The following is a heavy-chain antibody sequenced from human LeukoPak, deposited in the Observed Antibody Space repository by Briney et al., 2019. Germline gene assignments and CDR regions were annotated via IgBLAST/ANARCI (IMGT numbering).Heavy chain of an antibody. V-gene: IGHV4-4*09. Sequence: PSETLSLSCNVSGDSVSSGYCTWTRQSPAKGLEWIGFIYDNGVTDYNPSLKSRLIISLDTSKNQFSLNLRSVSAADSSIYYCAGRGHRYSRDWGQGILVTVSS. D-gene: IGHD2-15*01. CDR2: IYDNGVT. CDR3: AGRGHRYSRD. J-gene: IGHJ1*01. CDR1: GDSVSSGY.